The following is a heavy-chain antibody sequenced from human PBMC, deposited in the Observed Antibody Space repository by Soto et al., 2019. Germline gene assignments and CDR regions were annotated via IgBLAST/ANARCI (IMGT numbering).Heavy chain of an antibody. CDR3: ARTYYDYIWGSFHDY. CDR1: GYTFTSYD. J-gene: IGHJ4*02. Sequence: QVQLVQSGAEVKKPGASVKVSCRASGYTFTSYDITWVRQATGQGLEWMGWMNPNSGNTGYAQKFQGRVTMTRNTSISTAYMERSSLRSEDTAVYYCARTYYDYIWGSFHDYWGQGTLVTVSS. CDR2: MNPNSGNT. D-gene: IGHD3-16*01. V-gene: IGHV1-8*01.